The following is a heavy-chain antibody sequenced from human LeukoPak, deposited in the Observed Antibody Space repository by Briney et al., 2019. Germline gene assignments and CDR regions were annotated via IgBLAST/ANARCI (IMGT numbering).Heavy chain of an antibody. V-gene: IGHV3-74*01. D-gene: IGHD7-27*01. CDR3: AIIQLGG. Sequence: PGGSLRLSCAVPGFTVSTYWMDWVRQAPGKGLVWVSRIKVDSVKGRFTISRENAKNMLYLQMNSLRPEDTALYYCAIIQLGGWGQGTLVNVSS. CDR1: GFTVSTYW. J-gene: IGHJ4*02. CDR2: I.